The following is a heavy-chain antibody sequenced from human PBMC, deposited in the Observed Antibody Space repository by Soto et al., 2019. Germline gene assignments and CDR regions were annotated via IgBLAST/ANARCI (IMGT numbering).Heavy chain of an antibody. Sequence: GGSLRLSCAASGFTFSSYSMNWVRQAPGKGLEWVSYISSSSSTIYYADSVKGRFTISRDNAKNSLYLQMNSLRDEDTAVYYCARDWGGYDCSGGSCYSVLFAFDIWGQGTMVTVSS. J-gene: IGHJ3*02. CDR3: ARDWGGYDCSGGSCYSVLFAFDI. CDR1: GFTFSSYS. D-gene: IGHD2-15*01. CDR2: ISSSSSTI. V-gene: IGHV3-48*02.